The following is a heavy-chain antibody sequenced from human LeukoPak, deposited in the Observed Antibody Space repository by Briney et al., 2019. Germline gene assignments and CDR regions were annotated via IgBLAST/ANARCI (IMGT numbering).Heavy chain of an antibody. CDR1: GFIFSKYA. D-gene: IGHD3-16*01. CDR2: INDNGVST. Sequence: GGSLRLSCSASGFIFSKYAMHWVRQAPGKGLEYVSAINDNGVSTFYADSVKGRFTISRDNSKNTLYLQMNSLRAEDTAVYYCAKGPFFGAGAQYYFDYWGQGTLVTVSS. J-gene: IGHJ4*02. CDR3: AKGPFFGAGAQYYFDY. V-gene: IGHV3-64*04.